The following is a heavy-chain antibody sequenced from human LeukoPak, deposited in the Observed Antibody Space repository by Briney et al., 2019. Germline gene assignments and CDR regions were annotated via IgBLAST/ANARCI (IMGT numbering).Heavy chain of an antibody. CDR3: ARPVARASGWFDP. J-gene: IGHJ5*02. V-gene: IGHV4-39*01. CDR1: GDPISSSSYD. Sequence: PSETLSLTCTVPGDPISSSSYDWGSIRQPPGKGLEWIGSIYYIGSTNYNPSFKGRVTISTDTSKNQFSLKLSSVTAADTAVYYCARPVARASGWFDPWGQGTLVTVSS. CDR2: IYYIGST. D-gene: IGHD6-19*01.